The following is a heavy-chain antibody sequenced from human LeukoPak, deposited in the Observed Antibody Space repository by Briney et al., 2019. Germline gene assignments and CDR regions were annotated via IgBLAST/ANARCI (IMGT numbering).Heavy chain of an antibody. D-gene: IGHD2-8*01. CDR3: ARVAQYCTNGVCYYYYYYGMDV. CDR2: ISAYNGNT. V-gene: IGHV1-18*01. CDR1: GYTFTTYG. Sequence: GASVKVSCKASGYTFTTYGISWVRQAPGQGLEWMGWISAYNGNTNHAQKLQGRVTMTTETSTSTAYMELRSLRSDDTAVYYCARVAQYCTNGVCYYYYYYGMDVWGQGTTVTVSS. J-gene: IGHJ6*02.